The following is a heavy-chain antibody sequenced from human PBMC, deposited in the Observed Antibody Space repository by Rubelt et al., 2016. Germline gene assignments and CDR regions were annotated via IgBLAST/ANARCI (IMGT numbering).Heavy chain of an antibody. V-gene: IGHV4-34*01. CDR1: GGSFSGYY. CDR2: INHSGST. J-gene: IGHJ4*02. Sequence: QVQLQQWGAGLLKPSETLSLTCAVYGGSFSGYYWSWIRQPPGKGLEWIGEINHSGSTNYNPSLKSRVTISVDTSKKQFSLKLSSVTAADTAVYYCARGKEGLGVTMMDYWGQGTLVTVSS. CDR3: ARGKEGLGVTMMDY. D-gene: IGHD3-22*01.